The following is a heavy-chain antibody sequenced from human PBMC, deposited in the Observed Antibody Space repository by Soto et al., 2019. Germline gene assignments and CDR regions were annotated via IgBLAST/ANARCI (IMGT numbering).Heavy chain of an antibody. Sequence: SETLSLTCSVSGGSISSSSYYWGWIRQPPGKGLEWIGSIYYSGSTYYNPSLKSRVTISVDTSKNQFSLKLSSVTAADTAVYYCASGYGYYDILTGDAFDIWGQGTMVTVSS. V-gene: IGHV4-39*01. CDR1: GGSISSSSYY. CDR2: IYYSGST. D-gene: IGHD3-9*01. J-gene: IGHJ3*02. CDR3: ASGYGYYDILTGDAFDI.